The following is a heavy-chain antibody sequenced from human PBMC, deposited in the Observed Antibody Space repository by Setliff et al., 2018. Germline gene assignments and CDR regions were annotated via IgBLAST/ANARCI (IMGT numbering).Heavy chain of an antibody. CDR2: INHGGST. Sequence: PSETLSLTCAVYGGSFSGYYWSWIRQPPGKGLEWIGEINHGGSTNYNPSLKSRVTISVDTSKNQFSLKLSSVTAADTAVYYCARDRQYCSSPTCYSSYFYYYGMDVWGQGTTVTVS. D-gene: IGHD2-2*02. CDR1: GGSFSGYY. J-gene: IGHJ6*02. V-gene: IGHV4-34*01. CDR3: ARDRQYCSSPTCYSSYFYYYGMDV.